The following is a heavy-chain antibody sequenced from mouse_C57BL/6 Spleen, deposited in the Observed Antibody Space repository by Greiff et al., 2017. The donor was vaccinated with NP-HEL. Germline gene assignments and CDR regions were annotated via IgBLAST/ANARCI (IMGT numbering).Heavy chain of an antibody. V-gene: IGHV5-17*01. Sequence: EVKLMESGGGLVKPGGSLKLSCAASRFTFSDYGMHWVRQAPEKGLEWVAYISSGSSTIYYADTVKGRFTISRDNAKNTLFLQMTSLRSEDTAMYYCAREVPYAMDYWGQGTSVTVSS. CDR2: ISSGSSTI. CDR3: AREVPYAMDY. D-gene: IGHD2-14*01. J-gene: IGHJ4*01. CDR1: RFTFSDYG.